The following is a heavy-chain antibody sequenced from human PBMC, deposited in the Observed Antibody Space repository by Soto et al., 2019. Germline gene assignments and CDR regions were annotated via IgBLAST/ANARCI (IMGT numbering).Heavy chain of an antibody. CDR2: IYYSGST. CDR3: ARQSRVNCYYYYMDV. V-gene: IGHV4-39*01. Sequence: QLQLQESGPGLVKPSETLSLTCTVSGGSISSSSYYWGWIRQPPGKGLEWIGSIYYSGSTYYNPSLKSRVTISVDTSKNQFSLKLSSVTAADTAVYYCARQSRVNCYYYYMDVWGKGTTVTVSS. D-gene: IGHD3-22*01. J-gene: IGHJ6*03. CDR1: GGSISSSSYY.